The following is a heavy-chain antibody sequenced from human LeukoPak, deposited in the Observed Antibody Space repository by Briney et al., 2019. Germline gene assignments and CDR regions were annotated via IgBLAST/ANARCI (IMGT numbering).Heavy chain of an antibody. J-gene: IGHJ5*02. CDR3: ARGYCSGGSCGDWFDP. CDR1: GYTFTSYG. V-gene: IGHV1-18*01. D-gene: IGHD2-15*01. CDR2: ISAYNGNT. Sequence: ASVKVSCKASGYTFTSYGISWVRQAPGQGLEWMGWISAYNGNTNYAQKLQGRVTITTDTSTSTAYMELRSLRSDDTAVYYCARGYCSGGSCGDWFDPWGQGTLVTVSS.